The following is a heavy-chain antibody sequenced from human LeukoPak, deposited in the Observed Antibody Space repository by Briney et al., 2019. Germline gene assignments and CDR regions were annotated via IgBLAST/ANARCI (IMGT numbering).Heavy chain of an antibody. CDR3: ARGITMVRGVIDYYDAFDI. J-gene: IGHJ3*02. D-gene: IGHD3-10*01. CDR1: GFTFSSYS. CDR2: INSSSSYI. V-gene: IGHV3-21*01. Sequence: GVSLRLSCAASGFTFSSYSMNWVRQAPGKGLEWVSSINSSSSYIYYADSVKGRFTISRDNAKNSLYLQMNSLRAEDTAVYYCARGITMVRGVIDYYDAFDIWGQGTMVTVFS.